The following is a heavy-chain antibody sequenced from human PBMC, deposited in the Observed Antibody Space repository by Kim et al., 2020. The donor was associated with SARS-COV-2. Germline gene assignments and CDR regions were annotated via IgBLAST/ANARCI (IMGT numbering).Heavy chain of an antibody. D-gene: IGHD6-19*01. V-gene: IGHV4-59*08. J-gene: IGHJ4*02. CDR3: ARHGGSGWYGYYFDY. Sequence: SETLSLTCTVSGGSISSYYWSWIRQPPGKGLEWIGYIYYSGSTNYNPSLKSRVTISVDTSKNQFSLKLSSVTAADTAVYYCARHGGSGWYGYYFDYWGQGTLVTVSS. CDR2: IYYSGST. CDR1: GGSISSYY.